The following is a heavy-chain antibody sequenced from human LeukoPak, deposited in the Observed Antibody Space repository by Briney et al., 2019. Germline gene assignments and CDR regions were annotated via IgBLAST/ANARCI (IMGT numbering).Heavy chain of an antibody. D-gene: IGHD1-20*01. CDR2: INPDGSQK. CDR1: GFIFIDYW. V-gene: IGHV3-7*01. J-gene: IGHJ4*02. Sequence: GGSLRLSCAASGFIFIDYWLSWVRQAPGKGLEWVANINPDGSQKNYVDSVRGRFTISRDNAKNSLYLQMNSLRAEDTAVYYCVRLLAYNSGGEAFDHWGQGTLVTVSS. CDR3: VRLLAYNSGGEAFDH.